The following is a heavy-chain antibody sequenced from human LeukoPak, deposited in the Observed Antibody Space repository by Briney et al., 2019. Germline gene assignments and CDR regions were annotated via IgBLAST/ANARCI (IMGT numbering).Heavy chain of an antibody. CDR1: GYTLTELS. J-gene: IGHJ4*02. CDR2: FDPGDGET. D-gene: IGHD1-26*01. CDR3: ATFGRVVGATRSLGFDY. V-gene: IGHV1-24*01. Sequence: ASVKVSCKVSGYTLTELSMHWVRQAPGKGLEWMGSFDPGDGETIYAQKFQGRVTMTEDTSTDPAYMELSSLRSEDTAVYYCATFGRVVGATRSLGFDYWGQGTLVTVSS.